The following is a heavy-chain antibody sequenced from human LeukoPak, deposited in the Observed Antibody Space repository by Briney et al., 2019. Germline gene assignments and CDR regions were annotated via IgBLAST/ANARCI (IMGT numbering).Heavy chain of an antibody. CDR3: ARGWLQLGYFDY. CDR2: IYSGGST. CDR1: GFTVSSNY. Sequence: TGGSLRLSCAASGFTVSSNYMSWVRQAPGKGLEWVSVIYSGGSTYYAGSVKGRFTISRDNSKNTLYLQMNSLRAEDTAVYYCARGWLQLGYFDYWGQGTLVTVSS. V-gene: IGHV3-66*01. D-gene: IGHD5-24*01. J-gene: IGHJ4*02.